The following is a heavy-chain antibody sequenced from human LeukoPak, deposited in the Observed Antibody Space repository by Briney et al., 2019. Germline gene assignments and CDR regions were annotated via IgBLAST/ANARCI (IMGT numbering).Heavy chain of an antibody. D-gene: IGHD3-16*01. Sequence: SETLSLTCTVSGDSISSYYWSWIRQPPGKGLEWIGYIYDSRNNKYYPSLKSRVTISIDTSKNQFSLELRSVTAADTAVYCWARAYDDAGGQGKMVTVSS. CDR2: IYDSRNN. V-gene: IGHV4-59*01. CDR1: GDSISSYY. J-gene: IGHJ3*01. CDR3: ARAYDDA.